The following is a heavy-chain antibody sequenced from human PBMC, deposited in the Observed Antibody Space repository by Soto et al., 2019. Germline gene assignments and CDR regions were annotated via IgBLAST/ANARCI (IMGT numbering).Heavy chain of an antibody. CDR2: IYWDDDK. D-gene: IGHD1-26*01. J-gene: IGHJ4*02. CDR1: GFSLTTSGVG. CDR3: LYTAEPPRGGYYFDY. V-gene: IGHV2-5*02. Sequence: QITLKESGPTLVKPTQTLTLTCTFSGFSLTTSGVGVGWIRQPPGKALEWLALIYWDDDKRYSPSLKSRLTITRDASKNQVVLTMTNMDPVDTATYYCLYTAEPPRGGYYFDYWGQGTLVTVSS.